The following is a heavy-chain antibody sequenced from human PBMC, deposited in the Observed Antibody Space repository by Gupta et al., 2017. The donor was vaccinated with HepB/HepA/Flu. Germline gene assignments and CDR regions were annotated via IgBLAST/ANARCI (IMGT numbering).Heavy chain of an antibody. Sequence: QVQLVESGGGVVQPGRSLRLSCAASGFTFSSYGMHWVRQAPGKGLEWVAVIWYDGSNKYYADSVKGRFTISRDNSKNTLYLQMNSLRAEDTAVYYCARVRHHYGSGIEGMDVWGQGTTVTVSS. CDR2: IWYDGSNK. CDR3: ARVRHHYGSGIEGMDV. V-gene: IGHV3-33*01. CDR1: GFTFSSYG. J-gene: IGHJ6*02. D-gene: IGHD3-10*01.